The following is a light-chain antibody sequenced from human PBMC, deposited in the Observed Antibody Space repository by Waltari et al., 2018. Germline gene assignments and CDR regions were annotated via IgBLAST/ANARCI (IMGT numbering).Light chain of an antibody. CDR3: CSYAGSMV. Sequence: QSALTQPASVSGPPGQSITISCPGSSPDIGTYNFVSWYQHHPGKAPKLIIYGVTNRPSGVSNRFSGSKSGNTASLTISGLQTEDEADYYCCSYAGSMVFGGGTKLTVL. J-gene: IGLJ2*01. CDR1: SPDIGTYNF. CDR2: GVT. V-gene: IGLV2-23*02.